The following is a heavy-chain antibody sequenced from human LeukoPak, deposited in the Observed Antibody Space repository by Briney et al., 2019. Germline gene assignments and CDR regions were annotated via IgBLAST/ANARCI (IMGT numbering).Heavy chain of an antibody. J-gene: IGHJ4*02. V-gene: IGHV3-21*01. CDR3: ARVPDYGDYLYDY. D-gene: IGHD4-17*01. CDR2: ISSSSSYI. CDR1: GFTFSSYS. Sequence: GGSLRLSCAASGFTFSSYSMTWVRQAPGKGLEWVSSISSSSSYIYYADSVKGRFTISRDNAKNSLYLQMNSLRAEDTAVYYCARVPDYGDYLYDYWGQGTLVTVSS.